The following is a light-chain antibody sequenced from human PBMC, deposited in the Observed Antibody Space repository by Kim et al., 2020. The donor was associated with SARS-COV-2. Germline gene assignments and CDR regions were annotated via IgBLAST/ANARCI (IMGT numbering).Light chain of an antibody. CDR2: WAS. CDR1: QSVLSSSNNQNS. V-gene: IGKV4-1*01. Sequence: DIVMTQSPDSLAVSLGERATINCKSIQSVLSSSNNQNSLAWYQQKPAQPPKLLIYWASTRESGVPDRFSGSGSGTDFTLTITSLQAEDVAVYYCQQYYSAPDTFGQGTKLEI. CDR3: QQYYSAPDT. J-gene: IGKJ2*01.